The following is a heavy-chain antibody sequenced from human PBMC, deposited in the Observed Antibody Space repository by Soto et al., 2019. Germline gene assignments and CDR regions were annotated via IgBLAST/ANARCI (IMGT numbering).Heavy chain of an antibody. CDR3: AKDYDYGGNSYYFAY. CDR1: GFTFSSYA. D-gene: IGHD4-17*01. Sequence: GGSLRLSCAASGFTFSSYAMSWVRQAPGKGLEWVSAISGSAGSIYYAYSVKGRLTISRDNSKNTLYLQMNSLRAEDTAVYYCAKDYDYGGNSYYFAYWGQGTLVTVSS. V-gene: IGHV3-23*01. J-gene: IGHJ4*02. CDR2: ISGSAGSI.